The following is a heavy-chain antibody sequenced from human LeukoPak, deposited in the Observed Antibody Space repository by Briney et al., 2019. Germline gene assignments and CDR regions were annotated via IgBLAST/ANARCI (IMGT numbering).Heavy chain of an antibody. CDR3: ARAVDLWDGYSNVDC. V-gene: IGHV5-51*01. Sequence: GESLKISCKGSGYRFTSYWIAWVRQMPGKGLEWMGIIYPGDSNTRYSPSFQGQVTISADKSISTAYLQWHSLKASDTAMYYCARAVDLWDGYSNVDCWGQGTLVSVSS. J-gene: IGHJ1*01. D-gene: IGHD3-3*01. CDR1: GYRFTSYW. CDR2: IYPGDSNT.